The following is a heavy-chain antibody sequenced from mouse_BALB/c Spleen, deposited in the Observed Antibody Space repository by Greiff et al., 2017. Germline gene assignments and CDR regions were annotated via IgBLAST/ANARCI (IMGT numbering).Heavy chain of an antibody. CDR3: ARGLRLEAMDY. D-gene: IGHD1-2*01. J-gene: IGHJ4*01. V-gene: IGHV5-17*02. CDR1: GFTFSSFG. Sequence: EVKVVESGGGLVQPGGSRKLSCAASGFTFSSFGMHWVRQAPEKGLEWVAYISSGSSTIYYADTVKGRFTISRDNPKNTLFLQMTSLRSEDTAMYYCARGLRLEAMDYWGQGTSVTVSS. CDR2: ISSGSSTI.